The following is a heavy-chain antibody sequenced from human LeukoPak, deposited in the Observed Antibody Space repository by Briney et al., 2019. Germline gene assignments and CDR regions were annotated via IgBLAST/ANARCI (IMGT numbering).Heavy chain of an antibody. CDR1: GYTFTGYY. CDR2: INPNSGGT. D-gene: IGHD3-22*01. J-gene: IGHJ6*02. CDR3: ARAVTMIVVVIALPDYYGMDV. V-gene: IGHV1-2*02. Sequence: EASVKVSCKASGYTFTGYYMHWVRPAPGQGLEWMGWINPNSGGTNYAQKFQGRVTMTRDTSISTAYMELSRLRSDDTAVCYCARAVTMIVVVIALPDYYGMDVWGQGTTVTVSS.